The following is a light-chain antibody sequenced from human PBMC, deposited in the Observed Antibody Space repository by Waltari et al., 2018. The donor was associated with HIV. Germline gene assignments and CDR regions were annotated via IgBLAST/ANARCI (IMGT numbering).Light chain of an antibody. CDR2: GAS. CDR3: QQTNGLPLT. V-gene: IGKV1-12*01. J-gene: IGKJ4*01. CDR1: QGISTW. Sequence: IQMTQSPAYQAALGGDRVHFTCRASQGISTWLVWYQQKPGKVPQLLIHGASSLHSGVPSRFNGSGSGTQFSLTISSLQSEDFATYYCQQTNGLPLTFGGGTTV.